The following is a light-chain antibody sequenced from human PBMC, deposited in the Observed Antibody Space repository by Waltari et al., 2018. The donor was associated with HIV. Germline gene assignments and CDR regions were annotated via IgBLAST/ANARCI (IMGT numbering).Light chain of an antibody. Sequence: QSALTQPRSVSGSPGQSVTISCTGTSRDVGGYNYVSWYQQHPGKAPKFMIYDVNKRPSGVPDRFSGSKSGNTASLTISGLQAEDEADYYCCSYADNYPVVFGGGTKLTVL. V-gene: IGLV2-11*01. J-gene: IGLJ2*01. CDR2: DVN. CDR3: CSYADNYPVV. CDR1: SRDVGGYNY.